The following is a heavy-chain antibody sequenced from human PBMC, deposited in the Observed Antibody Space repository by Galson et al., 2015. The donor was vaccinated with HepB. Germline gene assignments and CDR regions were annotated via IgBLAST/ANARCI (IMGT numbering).Heavy chain of an antibody. J-gene: IGHJ6*03. V-gene: IGHV3-64*01. CDR3: ARAGRYCSSTSCYGYYYYYMDV. CDR2: ISSNGGST. D-gene: IGHD2-2*01. Sequence: SLRLSCAASGFTFSSYAMHWVRQAPGKGLEYVSAISSNGGSTYYANSVKGRFTISRDNSKNTLYLQMGSLRAEDMAVYYCARAGRYCSSTSCYGYYYYYMDVWGKGTTVTVSS. CDR1: GFTFSSYA.